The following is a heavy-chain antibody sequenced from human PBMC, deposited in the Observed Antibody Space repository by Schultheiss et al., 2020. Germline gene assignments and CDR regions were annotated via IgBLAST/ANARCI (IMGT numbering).Heavy chain of an antibody. CDR1: GFTFSTYW. CDR2: IRGDGIFT. V-gene: IGHV3-74*03. CDR3: AGMDV. J-gene: IGHJ6*02. Sequence: GGSLRLSCAASGFTFSTYWMHWVRQAPGEGLVWVARIRGDGIFTTYADSVKGRFTISRDNAKNTLYLQMNSLRAEDTAVYYCAGMDVWGQGTTVTVSS.